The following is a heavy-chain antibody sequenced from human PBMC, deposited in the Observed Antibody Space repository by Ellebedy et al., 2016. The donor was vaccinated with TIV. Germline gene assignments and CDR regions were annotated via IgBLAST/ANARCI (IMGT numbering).Heavy chain of an antibody. Sequence: GESLKISXAASGFTFSSYAMHWVRQAPGKGLEWVAVISYDGSNKYYADSVKGRFTISRDNSKNTLYLQMNSLRAEDTAVYCCANLGGGGFDYWGQGTLVTVSS. CDR2: ISYDGSNK. V-gene: IGHV3-30-3*01. J-gene: IGHJ4*02. CDR3: ANLGGGGFDY. CDR1: GFTFSSYA. D-gene: IGHD3-16*01.